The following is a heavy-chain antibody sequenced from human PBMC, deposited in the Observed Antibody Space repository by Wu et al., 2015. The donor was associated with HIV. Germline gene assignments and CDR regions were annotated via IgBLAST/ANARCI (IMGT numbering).Heavy chain of an antibody. Sequence: QVQLVQSGAEVKKPGSSVKVSCKASGDTFNNYAISWVRQAPGQGLEWMGGIIPMFGTGNYAQKFQGRVTITADESTSTAYMELSSLRSEDTAVYFCGRDLRQQEAWIDPWGQGTLVTVSS. D-gene: IGHD6-13*01. V-gene: IGHV1-69*12. CDR2: IIPMFGTG. CDR3: GRDLRQQEAWIDP. CDR1: GDTFNNYA. J-gene: IGHJ5*02.